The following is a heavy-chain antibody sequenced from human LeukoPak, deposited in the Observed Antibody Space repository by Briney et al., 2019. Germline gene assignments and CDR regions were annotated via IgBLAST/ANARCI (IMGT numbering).Heavy chain of an antibody. J-gene: IGHJ6*02. D-gene: IGHD5-18*01. CDR1: GYTFTSYD. V-gene: IGHV1-8*01. CDR3: ARVAMVHYYYYYYGMDV. CDR2: MNPNSGNT. Sequence: ASVKVSCKASGYTFTSYDINWVRQATGQGLEWMGWMNPNSGNTGYAQKFQGRVTMTRNTSISTAYMELSSLRSEDTAVYYCARVAMVHYYYYYYGMDVWGQGTTVTLSS.